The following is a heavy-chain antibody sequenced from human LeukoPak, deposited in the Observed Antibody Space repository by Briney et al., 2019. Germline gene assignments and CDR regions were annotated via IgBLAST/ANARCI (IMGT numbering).Heavy chain of an antibody. CDR2: INHSGST. J-gene: IGHJ4*02. CDR3: ARDGYSGSDAL. Sequence: SETLSLTGAVYGGAFSGYYLSWVRQPPGKGLEWIGEINHSGSTNYNPSLKSRVTISVDTSKNQFSLKLSSVTAADTAVYYCARDGYSGSDALWGQGTLVTVST. CDR1: GGAFSGYY. V-gene: IGHV4-34*01. D-gene: IGHD5-12*01.